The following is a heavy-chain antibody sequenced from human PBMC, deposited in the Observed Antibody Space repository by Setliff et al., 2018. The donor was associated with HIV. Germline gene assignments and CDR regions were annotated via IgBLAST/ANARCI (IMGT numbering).Heavy chain of an antibody. CDR1: GYTFSTYA. V-gene: IGHV1-3*01. D-gene: IGHD1-26*01. Sequence: ASVKVSCKASGYTFSTYAIHWVRQAPGQRLEWMGWNNAGNGITKYSQKLQGRVTFTRDTFASTAYMELSSLRSEDTAVYYCARPVGAMGFDPWGQGTLVTV. CDR3: ARPVGAMGFDP. J-gene: IGHJ5*02. CDR2: NNAGNGIT.